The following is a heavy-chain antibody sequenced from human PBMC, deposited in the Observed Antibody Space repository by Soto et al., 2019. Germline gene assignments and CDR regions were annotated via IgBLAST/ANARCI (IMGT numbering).Heavy chain of an antibody. D-gene: IGHD4-17*01. J-gene: IGHJ3*02. Sequence: DVQLVESGGDLVQPGGSLRLSCAASGFTFGNYWMAWVRQAPGKGLEWVANIRGDGSREYYLDSVRGRVSVSRDNAPESLYLQMTGLRVEDTDLYYCARDVNYGDGTAYYDVFDIWGQGTVVTGSS. CDR2: IRGDGSRE. CDR3: ARDVNYGDGTAYYDVFDI. CDR1: GFTFGNYW. V-gene: IGHV3-7*05.